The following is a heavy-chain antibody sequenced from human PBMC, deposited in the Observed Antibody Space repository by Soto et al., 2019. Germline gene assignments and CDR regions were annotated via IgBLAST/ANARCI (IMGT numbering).Heavy chain of an antibody. D-gene: IGHD3-22*01. Sequence: EMHLVESGGGLVQPGRSLTISCAASGFTFEDYAMHWVRQAPGKGLEGVSGISRNSGKIIYAESVKGRFTISRDNAKNSLYLQMNSLRPEDTALYYCAKMVTWDSSGYYQGGFDCWGQGTLVTVSS. J-gene: IGHJ4*02. CDR2: ISRNSGKI. CDR3: AKMVTWDSSGYYQGGFDC. CDR1: GFTFEDYA. V-gene: IGHV3-9*01.